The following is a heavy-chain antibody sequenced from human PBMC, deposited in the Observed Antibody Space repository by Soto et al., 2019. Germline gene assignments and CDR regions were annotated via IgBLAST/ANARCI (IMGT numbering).Heavy chain of an antibody. CDR3: ARDLQRGYSCGCLWPDY. V-gene: IGHV3-33*01. Sequence: GSLRLCCAASGFTFSSYGMHWVRQAPGKGLEWVAVIWYDGSNKYYADSVKGRFTISRDNSKNTLYLQMNSLRAEDTAVYYCARDLQRGYSCGCLWPDYWGQGTLVTVSS. CDR2: IWYDGSNK. J-gene: IGHJ4*02. CDR1: GFTFSSYG. D-gene: IGHD5-18*01.